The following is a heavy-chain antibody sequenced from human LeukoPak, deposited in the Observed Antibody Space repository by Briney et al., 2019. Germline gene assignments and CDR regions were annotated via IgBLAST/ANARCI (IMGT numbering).Heavy chain of an antibody. D-gene: IGHD3-22*01. CDR1: GGSISSYY. CDR2: IYYSGST. Sequence: SETLSLTCTVSGGSISSYYWSWIRQPPGKGLEWIGYIYYSGSTNYNPSLKSRVTISVDTSKNQFSLKLSSVTAADTAVYYCARLVADSSCYNFDYWGQGTLVTVSS. V-gene: IGHV4-59*08. J-gene: IGHJ4*02. CDR3: ARLVADSSCYNFDY.